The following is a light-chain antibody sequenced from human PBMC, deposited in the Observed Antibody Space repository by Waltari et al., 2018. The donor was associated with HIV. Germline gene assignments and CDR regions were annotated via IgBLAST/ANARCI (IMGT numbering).Light chain of an antibody. CDR2: RVS. J-gene: IGLJ2*01. Sequence: QSALTQPASVSGSPGQSITISCTGASAYTYVSWYQQLPGKAPTLIIYRVSDRPSGVSYRFSGSKSGNTASLTISGVQADDEADYYCSSYTSTNTLFGGGTKLTVL. CDR1: SAYTY. CDR3: SSYTSTNTL. V-gene: IGLV2-14*03.